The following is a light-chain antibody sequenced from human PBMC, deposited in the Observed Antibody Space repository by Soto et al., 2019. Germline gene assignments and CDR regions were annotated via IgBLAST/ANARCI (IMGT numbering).Light chain of an antibody. V-gene: IGKV3-15*01. CDR2: GAS. CDR3: QQYNKWPLFT. CDR1: QRVSSN. Sequence: EMIMTQSPATLSVSPGGRATLSSRASQRVSSNLAWYQQRPGRAPRLLIYGASTRATGIPARFSGSGSGTEFTLTISSLQSEDFAIYYCQQYNKWPLFTFGPGTRVDFK. J-gene: IGKJ3*01.